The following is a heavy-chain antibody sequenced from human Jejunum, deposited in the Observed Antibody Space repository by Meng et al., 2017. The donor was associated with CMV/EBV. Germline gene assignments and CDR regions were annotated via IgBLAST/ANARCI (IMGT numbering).Heavy chain of an antibody. J-gene: IGHJ6*02. V-gene: IGHV1-69*05. D-gene: IGHD3-16*02. CDR1: SRND. CDR2: IIPIFNTP. Sequence: SRNDIRWVRQAPGQGLEWMGGIIPIFNTPKYAQKFQGRVTITTDDSTSTAYMEVSSLRSEDTAVYSCARDVRGSGRLDHYYGMDVWGQGTTVTVSS. CDR3: ARDVRGSGRLDHYYGMDV.